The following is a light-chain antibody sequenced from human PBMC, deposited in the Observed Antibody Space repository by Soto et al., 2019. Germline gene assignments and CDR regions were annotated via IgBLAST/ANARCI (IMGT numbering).Light chain of an antibody. Sequence: QSALTQPPSVSGAPGQRVTISCTGSSSNIEAGYDVHWYQQLPGTAPKLLIYDNTNRPSGVPDRFSGSKSATSASLAITGLQAEDEADDYCQSYDASLLVVFGGGTKVAVL. V-gene: IGLV1-40*01. J-gene: IGLJ3*02. CDR1: SSNIEAGYD. CDR3: QSYDASLLVV. CDR2: DNT.